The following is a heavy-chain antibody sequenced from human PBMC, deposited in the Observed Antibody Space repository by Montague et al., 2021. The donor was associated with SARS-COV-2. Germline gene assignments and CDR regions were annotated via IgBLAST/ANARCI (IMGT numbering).Heavy chain of an antibody. CDR3: ARREYSYGWGD. CDR1: GGPISGSSDY. Sequence: SETLSLTCTVTGGPISGSSDYWGWIRQSPGKGLEWFASVDYSGNTYYSPSLKSRLTISVDTSKNQFSLKLNSVTAADTALYYCARREYSYGWGDWGQGTLVTVSS. CDR2: VDYSGNT. V-gene: IGHV4-39*01. D-gene: IGHD5-18*01. J-gene: IGHJ4*02.